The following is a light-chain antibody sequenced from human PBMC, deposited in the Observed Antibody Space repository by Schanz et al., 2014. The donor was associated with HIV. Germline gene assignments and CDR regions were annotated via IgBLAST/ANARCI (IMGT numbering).Light chain of an antibody. CDR1: QSISPW. V-gene: IGKV1-5*03. CDR3: QQYYGYSSYT. Sequence: DIQMTQSPSTLSTSVGDTVTITCRASQSISPWLAWYQQRPGKTPKLLINEASNLQSGVPSRFSGSGSGTEFTLTITSLQPDDLATYYCQQYYGYSSYTFGQGTTLEIK. CDR2: EAS. J-gene: IGKJ2*01.